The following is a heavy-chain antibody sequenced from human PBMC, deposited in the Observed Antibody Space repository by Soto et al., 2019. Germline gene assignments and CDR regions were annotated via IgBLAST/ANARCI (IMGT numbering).Heavy chain of an antibody. D-gene: IGHD3-22*01. CDR3: ARDDSSGSIPPWGYYYGMDV. Sequence: QVQLVQSGAEVKKPGSSVKVSCKASGGTFSSYAISWVRQAPGQGLEWMGGIIPIFGTANYAQKFQGRVTITADNSTSTAYMELSSLRSEDTAVYYCARDDSSGSIPPWGYYYGMDVWGQGTTVTVSS. CDR1: GGTFSSYA. J-gene: IGHJ6*02. CDR2: IIPIFGTA. V-gene: IGHV1-69*06.